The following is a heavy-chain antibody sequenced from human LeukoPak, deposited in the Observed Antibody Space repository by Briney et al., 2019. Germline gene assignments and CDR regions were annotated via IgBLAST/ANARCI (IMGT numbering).Heavy chain of an antibody. CDR1: GFTFSSYA. J-gene: IGHJ6*03. Sequence: PGGSLRLSCAASGFTFSSYAMHWVRQAPGKGLEYVSAISSNGGSTYYANSVKGRFTISRDNSKNTLYLQMGSLRAEDMAVYYCARDSQYSSGWYRASTEYYYMDVWGKGTTVTVSS. D-gene: IGHD6-19*01. CDR3: ARDSQYSSGWYRASTEYYYMDV. V-gene: IGHV3-64*01. CDR2: ISSNGGST.